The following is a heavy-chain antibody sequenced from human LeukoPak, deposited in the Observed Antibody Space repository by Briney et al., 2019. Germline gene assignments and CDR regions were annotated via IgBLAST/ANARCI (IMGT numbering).Heavy chain of an antibody. CDR1: GFTFSHFG. D-gene: IGHD3-10*01. Sequence: PGGSLRLSCAASGFTFSHFGMHWARQAPGKGLEWVAFIRADGSGRYYADSVKGRFTISRDNAKNSLYLQMNSLRAEDTAVYYCARDRWFGEIIDYYYGMDVWGQGTTVTVSS. J-gene: IGHJ6*02. V-gene: IGHV3-30*02. CDR3: ARDRWFGEIIDYYYGMDV. CDR2: IRADGSGR.